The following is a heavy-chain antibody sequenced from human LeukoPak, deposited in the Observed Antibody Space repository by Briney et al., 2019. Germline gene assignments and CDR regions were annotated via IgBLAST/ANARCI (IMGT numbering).Heavy chain of an antibody. CDR2: IHDSGST. J-gene: IGHJ5*02. CDR3: ARGFGAGNYYYGWFDP. V-gene: IGHV4-30-4*01. CDR1: GASISSGDYH. Sequence: SETLSLTCTVSGASISSGDYHWNWIRQPPGKGLEWIGFIHDSGSTYYNPSLKSRVSISRDMSKNQLSLMLNSVTAADTAVYYCARGFGAGNYYYGWFDPWGQGTLVSVSS. D-gene: IGHD3-10*01.